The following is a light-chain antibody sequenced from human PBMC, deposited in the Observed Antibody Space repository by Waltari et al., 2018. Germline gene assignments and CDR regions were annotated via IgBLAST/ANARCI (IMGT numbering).Light chain of an antibody. J-gene: IGKJ1*01. CDR1: QSISSW. CDR2: KAS. V-gene: IGKV1-5*03. CDR3: QQYSSYSRT. Sequence: DIQMTQSPSTLSASVGDGVTITCRASQSISSWLAWFQQKPGKAPKLLIYKASSLEGGVPSRFSGSGSGTEFSLTISSLQPDDFSTYYCQQYSSYSRTFGQGTKVEIK.